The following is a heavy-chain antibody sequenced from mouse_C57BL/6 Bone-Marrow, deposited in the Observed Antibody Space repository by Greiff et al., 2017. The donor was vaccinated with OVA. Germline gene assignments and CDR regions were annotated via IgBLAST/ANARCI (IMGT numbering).Heavy chain of an antibody. Sequence: EVMLVESEGGLVQPGSSMKLSCTASGFTFSDYYMAWVRQVPEKGLEWVANINYDGSSTYYLDSLKSRFIISRDNAKNILYLQMSSLKSEDTATYYCARVLYYYGSSPYYFDYWGQGTTLTVSS. CDR1: GFTFSDYY. CDR2: INYDGSST. V-gene: IGHV5-16*01. CDR3: ARVLYYYGSSPYYFDY. J-gene: IGHJ2*01. D-gene: IGHD1-1*01.